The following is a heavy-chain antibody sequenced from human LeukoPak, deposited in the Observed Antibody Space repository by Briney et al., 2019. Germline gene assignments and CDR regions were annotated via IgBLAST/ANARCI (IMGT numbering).Heavy chain of an antibody. V-gene: IGHV4-39*01. CDR2: IYYSGYT. Sequence: PSETLSLTCTVSGGSISSSSYYWGWIRQPPGKGLEWIGSIYYSGYTSSNPSLKSRVTISIDTPKNQFSPKLSSVTAADTAVYYCARQFRSSNNGDYYYYGMDVWGQGTTVTVSS. J-gene: IGHJ6*02. CDR3: ARQFRSSNNGDYYYYGMDV. D-gene: IGHD1/OR15-1a*01. CDR1: GGSISSSSYY.